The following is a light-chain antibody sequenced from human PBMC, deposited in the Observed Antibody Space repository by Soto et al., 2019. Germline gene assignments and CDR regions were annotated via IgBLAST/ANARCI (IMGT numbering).Light chain of an antibody. CDR1: QSLVHSDGDTY. J-gene: IGKJ3*01. V-gene: IGKV2-30*02. CDR2: KVS. CDR3: MQDTHWPFT. Sequence: DVVMTQSPLSLPVTLGQPASISCRSSQSLVHSDGDTYLIWFQQRPGQSPRRLIYKVSNRDSGVPDRFSGSGLGTDFTLKISRVEAEDVGIYYGMQDTHWPFTISPGTKVDIK.